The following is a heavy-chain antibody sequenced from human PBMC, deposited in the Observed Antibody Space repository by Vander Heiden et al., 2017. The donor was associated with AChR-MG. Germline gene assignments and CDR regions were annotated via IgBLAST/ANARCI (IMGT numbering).Heavy chain of an antibody. CDR2: IYWDDDK. D-gene: IGHD4-17*01. J-gene: IGHJ4*02. V-gene: IGHV2-5*02. CDR1: GLSHSTSGVG. Sequence: QITLKESGPTLVKPTQTLTLTCTFPGLSHSTSGVGVGWIRQPPGKALEWLALIYWDDDKRYSPSLKSRLTITKDTSKNQVVLTMTNMDPVDTATYYCAHSRDDYGDSMYYFDYWGQGTLVTVSS. CDR3: AHSRDDYGDSMYYFDY.